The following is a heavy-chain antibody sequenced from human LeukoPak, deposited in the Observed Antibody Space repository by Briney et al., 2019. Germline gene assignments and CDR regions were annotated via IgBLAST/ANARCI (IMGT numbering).Heavy chain of an antibody. CDR2: MNPNNGNT. J-gene: IGHJ6*02. CDR3: ARPTSRPSRYYGMDV. D-gene: IGHD4-11*01. Sequence: WASVKVSCKPSGYTFTSYDIMWVRQATGQGLEWMGWMNPNNGNTGYAQKFQGRVTMTSNTAISTAYMELSSLRSEDTAVYYCARPTSRPSRYYGMDVWGQGTTVTVSS. V-gene: IGHV1-8*01. CDR1: GYTFTSYD.